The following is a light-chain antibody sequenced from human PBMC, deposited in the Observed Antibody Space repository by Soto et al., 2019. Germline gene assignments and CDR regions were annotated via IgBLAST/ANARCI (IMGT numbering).Light chain of an antibody. J-gene: IGKJ1*01. Sequence: DIHMTQSPSTLSASVGDRVTITCRASQSISIWLAWYQQKPGRAPNLLIYGTSSLESGVPSRFSGSGSGTEFPLTLSSLQPDDFATYYCQHYNDYSWTFGQGTKVEIK. CDR2: GTS. V-gene: IGKV1-5*03. CDR3: QHYNDYSWT. CDR1: QSISIW.